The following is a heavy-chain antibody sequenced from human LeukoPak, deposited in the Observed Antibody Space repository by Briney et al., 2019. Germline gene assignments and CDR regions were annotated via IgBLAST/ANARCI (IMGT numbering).Heavy chain of an antibody. D-gene: IGHD6-19*01. V-gene: IGHV1-2*04. Sequence: ASVKVSCKASGYTFTGYYIHWVRQAPGQGLEWMGWINPNSGGTNYAQKFQGSATMTRDTSISTAYMELSSLRSEDTAVYYCARGNLSSGWFPIDYWGQGTLVTVSS. CDR3: ARGNLSSGWFPIDY. J-gene: IGHJ4*02. CDR1: GYTFTGYY. CDR2: INPNSGGT.